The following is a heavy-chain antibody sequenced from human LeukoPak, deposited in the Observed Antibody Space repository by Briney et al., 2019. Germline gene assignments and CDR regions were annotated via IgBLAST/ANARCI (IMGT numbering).Heavy chain of an antibody. CDR1: GFTVSSNY. J-gene: IGHJ3*02. V-gene: IGHV3-53*04. D-gene: IGHD3-22*01. CDR2: IYSGGST. CDR3: ARSEYYYDSSGYSDAFDI. Sequence: GGSLRLSCAASGFTVSSNYMSWVRQAPGKGLEWVSVIYSGGSTYYADSVKGRFTISRHNSKNTLYLQMNSLRAEDTAVYYCARSEYYYDSSGYSDAFDIRGQGTMVTVSS.